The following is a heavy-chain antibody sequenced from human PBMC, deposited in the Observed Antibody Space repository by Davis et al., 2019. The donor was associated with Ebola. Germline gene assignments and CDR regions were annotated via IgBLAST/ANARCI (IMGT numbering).Heavy chain of an antibody. Sequence: GESLKISCTASGFTFGDYAMSWVRQAPGKGLEWVSGINWNGGSTGYADSVKGRFTISRDNAKNSLYLQMNSLRDEDMAVYYCAREATYYYDSSGYYYFNSQYAFDIWGQGTMVTVSS. D-gene: IGHD3-22*01. CDR3: AREATYYYDSSGYYYFNSQYAFDI. V-gene: IGHV3-20*04. J-gene: IGHJ3*02. CDR1: GFTFGDYA. CDR2: INWNGGST.